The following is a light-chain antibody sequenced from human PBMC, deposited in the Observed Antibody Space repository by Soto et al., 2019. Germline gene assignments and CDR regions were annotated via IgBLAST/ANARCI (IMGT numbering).Light chain of an antibody. CDR1: QTIGRY. V-gene: IGKV3-11*01. Sequence: EIVLTQSPATLSLSPGERATLSCRASQTIGRYLAWYQQTPGQVPRLLIYDASDRATGIPARFSGRGSGTDFTLTISSLEPEDFAVYYCQQRFSWPLTFGGGTKVEIK. CDR2: DAS. CDR3: QQRFSWPLT. J-gene: IGKJ4*01.